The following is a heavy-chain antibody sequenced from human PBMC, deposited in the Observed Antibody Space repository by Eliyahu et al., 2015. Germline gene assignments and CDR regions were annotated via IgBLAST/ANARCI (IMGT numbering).Heavy chain of an antibody. CDR3: ARGRTVLYWYFDL. J-gene: IGHJ2*01. D-gene: IGHD4-17*01. V-gene: IGHV4-34*01. Sequence: QVQLQQWGAGLLKPSETLSLTCAVYGGSFSGYYWSWIRQPPGKGLEWIGEINHSGSTNQFSLKLSSVTAADTAVYYCARGRTVLYWYFDLWGRGTLVTVSS. CDR2: INHSGST. CDR1: GGSFSGYY.